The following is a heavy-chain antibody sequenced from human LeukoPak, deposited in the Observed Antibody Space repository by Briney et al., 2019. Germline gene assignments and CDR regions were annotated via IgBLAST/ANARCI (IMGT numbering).Heavy chain of an antibody. Sequence: SETLSLTCTVSGGSISSSSYYWGWIRQPPGKGLEWIGEINHSGSTNYNPSLKSRVTISVDTSKNQFSLKLSSVTAADTAVYYCARVGYDFWSGYYEDYWGQGTLVTVSS. D-gene: IGHD3-3*01. V-gene: IGHV4-39*07. CDR2: INHSGST. CDR3: ARVGYDFWSGYYEDY. CDR1: GGSISSSSYY. J-gene: IGHJ4*02.